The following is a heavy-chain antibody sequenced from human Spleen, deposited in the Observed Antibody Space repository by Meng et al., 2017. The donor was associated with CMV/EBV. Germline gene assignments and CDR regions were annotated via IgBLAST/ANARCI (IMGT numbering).Heavy chain of an antibody. CDR3: ARAAARWSGSFNWFDP. V-gene: IGHV3-23*01. CDR2: IGVSVGAT. D-gene: IGHD3-3*01. CDR1: GFSFSSYA. J-gene: IGHJ5*02. Sequence: GGSLRLSCAASGFSFSSYAMSWVRQAPGEGLEWVSAIGVSVGATYYADSVKGRFTISRDSAKNSLYLQMNSLRAEDTAVYYCARAAARWSGSFNWFDPWGQGTLVTVSS.